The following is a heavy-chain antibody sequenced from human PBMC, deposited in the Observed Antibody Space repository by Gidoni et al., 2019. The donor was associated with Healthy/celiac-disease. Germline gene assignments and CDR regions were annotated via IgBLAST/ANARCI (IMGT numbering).Heavy chain of an antibody. CDR3: AREYRGTLNYYYGMDV. V-gene: IGHV1-2*02. CDR2: INPNSGGT. J-gene: IGHJ6*02. D-gene: IGHD3-16*01. CDR1: GYTLTGYY. Sequence: QVQLVQSGAAVKKPGASVTVSRRASGYTLTGYYMHWVRQAPVQGLECSGWINPNSGGTNYAQKFQGRFTMTRDTSHSTAYMGLNRLRSDVTAVYYCAREYRGTLNYYYGMDVWGQGTTVTVSS.